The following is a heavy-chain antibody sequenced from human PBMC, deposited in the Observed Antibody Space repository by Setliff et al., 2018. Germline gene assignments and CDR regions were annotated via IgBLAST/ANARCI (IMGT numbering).Heavy chain of an antibody. CDR1: GDSISSGSYY. CDR3: ARAGPTVTFFRVLVISWWDP. Sequence: SETLSLTCTVSGDSISSGSYYWTWIRQPAGKGLEWIGHFHTGGSTNYNRSLRSRVSISVDTSKNQFSLKLSSVTAAATATYYGARAGPTVTFFRVLVISWWDPWGQGSLVTVSS. CDR2: FHTGGST. J-gene: IGHJ5*02. V-gene: IGHV4-61*09. D-gene: IGHD3-3*01.